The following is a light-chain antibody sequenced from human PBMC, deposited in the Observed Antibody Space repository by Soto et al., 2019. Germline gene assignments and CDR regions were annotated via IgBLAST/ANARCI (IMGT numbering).Light chain of an antibody. J-gene: IGKJ5*01. Sequence: EIVMTQSPATLSVSPGERATLTCRASQSIIGNQLAWYRQKPGQPPRLLIYNGPHRATGIPDRFSGSGSGTDFTLTITRLEPEESAVYFCQQYTGPPTTFGQGTRLEIK. CDR3: QQYTGPPTT. V-gene: IGKV3-20*01. CDR1: QSIIGNQ. CDR2: NGP.